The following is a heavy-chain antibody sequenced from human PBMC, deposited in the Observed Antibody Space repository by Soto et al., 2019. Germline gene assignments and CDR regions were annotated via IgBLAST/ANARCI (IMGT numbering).Heavy chain of an antibody. CDR2: INPYNGNR. D-gene: IGHD3-22*01. V-gene: IGHV1-18*04. Sequence: QVQLVQSGAELRETGASVKVSCQAFGYSFSYYGVHWVRQAPGQGLEWMGWINPYNGNRNYAQKFDDRLTMTAATSANTLYLELRSLKSHDTAVYYCARDRLRGYDNSGFYSWGQGTLVTVSS. CDR3: ARDRLRGYDNSGFYS. CDR1: GYSFSYYG. J-gene: IGHJ4*02.